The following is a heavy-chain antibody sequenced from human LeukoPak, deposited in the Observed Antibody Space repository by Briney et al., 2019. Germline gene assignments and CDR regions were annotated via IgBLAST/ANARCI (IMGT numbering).Heavy chain of an antibody. CDR3: ARDASYYGGDCYPSYWFDP. Sequence: PSETLSLTCTVSGGSISSYYWSWIRQPPGKGLEWIGYIYYSGSTNYNPSLKSRVTISVDTSKNQFSLKLSSVTAADTAVYYCARDASYYGGDCYPSYWFDPWGQGTLVTVSS. V-gene: IGHV4-59*01. J-gene: IGHJ5*02. CDR1: GGSISSYY. CDR2: IYYSGST. D-gene: IGHD2-21*02.